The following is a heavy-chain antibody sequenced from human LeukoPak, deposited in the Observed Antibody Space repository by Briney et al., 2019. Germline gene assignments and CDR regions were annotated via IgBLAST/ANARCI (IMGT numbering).Heavy chain of an antibody. V-gene: IGHV1-46*01. D-gene: IGHD2-21*01. J-gene: IGHJ3*02. CDR1: GYTFTGYH. CDR2: INPSGGST. Sequence: ASVKVSCKASGYTFTGYHLHWVRQAPGQGLEWMGIINPSGGSTSYAQKFQGRVTITADKSTSTAYMELSSLRSEDTAVYYCARDDRVIGDAFDIWGQGTMVTVSS. CDR3: ARDDRVIGDAFDI.